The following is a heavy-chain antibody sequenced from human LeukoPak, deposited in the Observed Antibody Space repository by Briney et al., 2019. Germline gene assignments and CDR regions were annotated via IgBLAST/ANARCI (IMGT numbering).Heavy chain of an antibody. CDR1: GFTFSSYW. CDR2: INSNGGST. Sequence: GGSLRLSCAASGFTFSSYWMHWVRQAPGKGLEWVSVINSNGGSTGYADSVKGRFTISRDNAKNSLYLQMNSLRAEDTALYHCARVSCSSGSCYTANWFDPWGQGTLVTVSS. CDR3: ARVSCSSGSCYTANWFDP. V-gene: IGHV3-20*01. D-gene: IGHD2-2*02. J-gene: IGHJ5*02.